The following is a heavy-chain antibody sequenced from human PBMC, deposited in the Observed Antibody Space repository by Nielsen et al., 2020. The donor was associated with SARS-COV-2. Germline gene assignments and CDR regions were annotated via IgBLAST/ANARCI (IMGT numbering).Heavy chain of an antibody. CDR1: GGTFSSYA. CDR3: ARGSWMVGATTYYYYGMDV. CDR2: IIPIFGTA. D-gene: IGHD1-26*01. Sequence: SVKVSCKASGGTFSSYAISWVRQAPGQGLEWMGGIIPIFGTANYAQKFQGRVTITADESTSTAYMELSSLRSEDTAVYYCARGSWMVGATTYYYYGMDVWGQGTTVTVSS. V-gene: IGHV1-69*13. J-gene: IGHJ6*02.